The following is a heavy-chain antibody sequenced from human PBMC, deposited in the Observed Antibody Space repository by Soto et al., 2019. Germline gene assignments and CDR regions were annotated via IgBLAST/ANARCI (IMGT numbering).Heavy chain of an antibody. J-gene: IGHJ5*02. CDR1: GGSLTRGGHY. CDR2: IFYTVTS. D-gene: IGHD2-21*02. V-gene: IGHV4-31*03. Sequence: SETLSLTCSVSGGSLTRGGHYWSWILHTPGKGLEWIGYIFYTVTSYYNPSLQSRLSISVDTSSNQFSLKVTSVTAADTAIYFCARTVFSKTFSTAHWCERWGKGILVTVSS. CDR3: ARTVFSKTFSTAHWCER.